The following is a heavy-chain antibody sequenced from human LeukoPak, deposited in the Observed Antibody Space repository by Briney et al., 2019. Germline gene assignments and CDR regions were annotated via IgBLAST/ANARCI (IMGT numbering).Heavy chain of an antibody. D-gene: IGHD5-18*01. V-gene: IGHV3-21*04. CDR2: ISSSSSYI. Sequence: GGSLRLSCAASGFTFSSYSMNWVRQAPGEGLEWVSSISSSSSYIYYADSVKGRFTISRDNAKNSLYLQMNSLRAEDTAVYYCARDRRTYVDTAMVKDPSGYWGQGTLVTVSS. J-gene: IGHJ4*02. CDR1: GFTFSSYS. CDR3: ARDRRTYVDTAMVKDPSGY.